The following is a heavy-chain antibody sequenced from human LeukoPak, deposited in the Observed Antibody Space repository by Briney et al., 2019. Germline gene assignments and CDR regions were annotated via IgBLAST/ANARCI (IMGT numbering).Heavy chain of an antibody. J-gene: IGHJ4*02. CDR1: GGSLSSGSYY. V-gene: IGHV4-61*01. D-gene: IGHD4-23*01. CDR2: IYYSGST. Sequence: SETLSLTCTVSGGSLSSGSYYWSWIRQPPGKGLEWIGYIYYSGSTNYNPSLKSRVTISVDTSKNQFSLKLSSVTAADTAVYYCARGGPTVVDYWGQGTLVTVSS. CDR3: ARGGPTVVDY.